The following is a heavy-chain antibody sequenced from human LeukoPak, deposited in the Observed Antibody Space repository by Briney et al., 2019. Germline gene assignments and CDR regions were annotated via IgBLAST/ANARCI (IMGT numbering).Heavy chain of an antibody. CDR1: GGSVSSGSYY. Sequence: SETLSLTCTVSGGSVSSGSYYWSWIRQPPGKGLEWIGYIYHSGSTYYNPSLKSRVTISVDRSKNQFSLKLSSVTAADTAVYYCARGKEGLYYGSGSFDYWGQGTLVTVSS. CDR3: ARGKEGLYYGSGSFDY. V-gene: IGHV4-30-2*01. CDR2: IYHSGST. J-gene: IGHJ4*02. D-gene: IGHD3-10*01.